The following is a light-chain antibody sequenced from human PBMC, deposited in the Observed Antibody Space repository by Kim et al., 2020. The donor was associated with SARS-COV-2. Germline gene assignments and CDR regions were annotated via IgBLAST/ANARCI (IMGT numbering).Light chain of an antibody. CDR3: GTWDTSLSAGV. CDR2: DND. J-gene: IGLJ2*01. CDR1: SSNIANNY. V-gene: IGLV1-51*01. Sequence: GQKVTISCSGRSSNIANNYVSWYQHLPGAAPKLLIYDNDRRPSGIPDRFSGSKSGTSATLGITGLQTGDEADYYCGTWDTSLSAGVFGGGTQLTVL.